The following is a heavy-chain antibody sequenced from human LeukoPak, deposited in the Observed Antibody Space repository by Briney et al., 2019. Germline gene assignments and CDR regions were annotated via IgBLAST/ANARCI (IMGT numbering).Heavy chain of an antibody. V-gene: IGHV3-64*04. D-gene: IGHD3/OR15-3a*01. J-gene: IGHJ4*02. CDR1: GFTFSRYA. CDR2: ISNNGGST. Sequence: GGSLRLSCSASGFTFSRYAMHWVRQAPGKGLEYVSAISNNGGSTYYADSVKGRFTISRDNSKNTLHLQMNSLRAEDTAVYFCAKGWTDIDYWGQGTLVTVSS. CDR3: AKGWTDIDY.